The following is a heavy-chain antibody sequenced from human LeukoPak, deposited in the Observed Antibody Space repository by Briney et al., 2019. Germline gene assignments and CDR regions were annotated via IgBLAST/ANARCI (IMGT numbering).Heavy chain of an antibody. Sequence: GGSLRLSCAASGFAFSSQAMGWVRRAPGKGLEWVSVISDSGSITYYADSVKGRFTISRDNSKNTLFLQMNSLRAEDTAVYYCAKDARRTSGWYFFDYWGQGSLVTVSS. CDR1: GFAFSSQA. D-gene: IGHD6-19*01. CDR2: ISDSGSIT. J-gene: IGHJ4*02. V-gene: IGHV3-23*01. CDR3: AKDARRTSGWYFFDY.